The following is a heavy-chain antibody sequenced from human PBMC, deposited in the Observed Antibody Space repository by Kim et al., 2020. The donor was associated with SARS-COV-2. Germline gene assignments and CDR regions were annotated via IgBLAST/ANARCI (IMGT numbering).Heavy chain of an antibody. V-gene: IGHV3-33*01. D-gene: IGHD2-8*01. CDR3: ARGNELDY. J-gene: IGHJ4*02. CDR2: GSKK. Sequence: GSKKYYADSVKGRFTISRDNSKNTLYLQMNSLRAEDTAVYYCARGNELDYWGQGTLVTVSS.